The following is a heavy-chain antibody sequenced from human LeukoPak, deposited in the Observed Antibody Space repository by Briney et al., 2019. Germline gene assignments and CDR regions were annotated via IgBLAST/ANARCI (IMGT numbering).Heavy chain of an antibody. J-gene: IGHJ4*02. Sequence: GGSLRLSCAASGFTFSNYGLHWVRQAPGKGLEWVALIWYDGSKQYYADSVKGRFTISRDSSKNTLYLQMNSLRAEDTAVYYCARDPIRYDNSYYFDYWGQGALVTVSS. V-gene: IGHV3-33*01. CDR1: GFTFSNYG. D-gene: IGHD3-22*01. CDR3: ARDPIRYDNSYYFDY. CDR2: IWYDGSKQ.